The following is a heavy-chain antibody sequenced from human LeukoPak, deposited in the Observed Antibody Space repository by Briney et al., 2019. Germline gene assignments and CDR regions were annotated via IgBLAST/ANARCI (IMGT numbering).Heavy chain of an antibody. D-gene: IGHD4-17*01. CDR1: GFTFSSYA. V-gene: IGHV3-30-3*01. Sequence: GGSPRLSCAASGFTFSSYAMHWVRQAPGKGLEWVAVVSYDGSNKYYADSVKGRFTISRDNSKNTLYLQMNSLRAEDTAVYYCARTRDGDYVSSWGQGTLVTVSS. J-gene: IGHJ5*02. CDR3: ARTRDGDYVSS. CDR2: VSYDGSNK.